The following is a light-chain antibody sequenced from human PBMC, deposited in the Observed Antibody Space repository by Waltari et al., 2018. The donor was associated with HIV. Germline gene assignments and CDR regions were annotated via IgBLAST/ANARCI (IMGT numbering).Light chain of an antibody. CDR2: EVS. Sequence: QSALTQPASVSGSPGQSITISCTGTSSDVGAYMYVSWYPQHADKAPKLNIFEVSNPPSGISNRFSGSKSGNTASLTISALQTEDEADYYCASFTTNMFLVFGCWTKVTVL. CDR3: ASFTTNMFLV. CDR1: SSDVGAYMY. J-gene: IGLJ2*01. V-gene: IGLV2-14*01.